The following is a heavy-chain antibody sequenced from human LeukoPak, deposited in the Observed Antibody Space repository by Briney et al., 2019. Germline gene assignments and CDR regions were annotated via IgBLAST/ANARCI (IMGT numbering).Heavy chain of an antibody. Sequence: SETLSHTCTVSGGSVSSGSYYWSWIRQPPGKGLEWIGYIYYSGSTNYNPSLKSRVTISVDTSKNQFSLKLSSVTAADTAVYYCAREQAVAGTGGVDYWGQGTLVTVSS. J-gene: IGHJ4*02. V-gene: IGHV4-61*01. CDR2: IYYSGST. CDR1: GGSVSSGSYY. CDR3: AREQAVAGTGGVDY. D-gene: IGHD6-19*01.